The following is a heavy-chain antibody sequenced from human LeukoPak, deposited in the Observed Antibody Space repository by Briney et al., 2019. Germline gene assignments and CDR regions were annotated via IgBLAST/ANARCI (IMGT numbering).Heavy chain of an antibody. CDR2: ISDTGATT. CDR1: GFTFSSYA. V-gene: IGHV3-23*01. D-gene: IGHD2-8*01. CDR3: AKDTSIGRYCTNGVCSPFDY. J-gene: IGHJ4*02. Sequence: PGGSLRLSCAGSGFTFSSYAMSWVRQAARKGLEWVAAISDTGATTYDADSVKGRFTISRDNSRSTLYLQMNSLRAEDTALYYCAKDTSIGRYCTNGVCSPFDYWGQGTLVTVSS.